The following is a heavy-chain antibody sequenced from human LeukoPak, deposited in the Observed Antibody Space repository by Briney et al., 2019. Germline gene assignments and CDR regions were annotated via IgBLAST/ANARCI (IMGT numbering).Heavy chain of an antibody. CDR3: ARVLPATPYYFDY. D-gene: IGHD2-15*01. J-gene: IGHJ4*02. CDR1: GYSFTNYW. Sequence: GASLKISCKGSGYSFTNYWIAWVRQMPGKGLEWMGIIFPGDSITRHSPSFEGQVTISADKSINTAYLQWSSLKASDTAMYYCARVLPATPYYFDYWGQGTLVTVSS. V-gene: IGHV5-51*01. CDR2: IFPGDSIT.